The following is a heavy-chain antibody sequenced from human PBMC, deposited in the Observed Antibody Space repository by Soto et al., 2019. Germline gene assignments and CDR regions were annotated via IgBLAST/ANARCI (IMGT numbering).Heavy chain of an antibody. D-gene: IGHD3-3*02. CDR3: ARHSLALRKNTWFDP. CDR1: GDSIISSDFY. Sequence: SETLSLTCTVSGDSIISSDFYWGWVRQPPGKGLEWIGSIFYLGSSYYDPSLKSRVTMSVDTSKNQFSLRLRSVTAADTALYFCARHSLALRKNTWFDPWGQGIMVTVSS. V-gene: IGHV4-39*01. CDR2: IFYLGSS. J-gene: IGHJ5*02.